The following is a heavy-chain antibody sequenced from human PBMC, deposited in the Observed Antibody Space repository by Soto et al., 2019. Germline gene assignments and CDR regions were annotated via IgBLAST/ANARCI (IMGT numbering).Heavy chain of an antibody. CDR3: AKRTSGWYFDY. J-gene: IGHJ4*02. V-gene: IGHV3-23*01. CDR2: ISGSGDST. CDR1: GFTFSNYA. Sequence: GVLRLSCAASGFTFSNYAMSWVRQAPGKGLEWVSVISGSGDSTYYADSVKGRFTISRDNSKNTLYLQMNSLRAEDTAVYYCAKRTSGWYFDYWGQGTLVTVSS. D-gene: IGHD6-19*01.